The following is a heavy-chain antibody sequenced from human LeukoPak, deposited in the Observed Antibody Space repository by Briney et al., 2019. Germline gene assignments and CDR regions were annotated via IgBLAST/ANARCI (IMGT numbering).Heavy chain of an antibody. V-gene: IGHV4-61*01. J-gene: IGHJ4*02. CDR2: IYYSGST. CDR1: GGSVSSGSYY. Sequence: SETLSLTCTVSGGSVSSGSYYWSWIRQPPGKGLEWIGYIYYSGSTNYNPSLKSRVTISVDTSKNQFSLKLSSVTAADTAVYYCARGPIVVVANYYFDYWGQGTLVTDSS. CDR3: ARGPIVVVANYYFDY. D-gene: IGHD3-22*01.